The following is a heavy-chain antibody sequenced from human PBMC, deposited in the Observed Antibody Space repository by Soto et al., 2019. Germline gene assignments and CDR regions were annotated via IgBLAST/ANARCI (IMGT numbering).Heavy chain of an antibody. CDR3: ARSYCSSTSCFIKGGYYYYMDV. CDR1: GFTFSSYS. J-gene: IGHJ6*03. V-gene: IGHV3-48*01. D-gene: IGHD2-2*01. Sequence: GGSLRLSCAASGFTFSSYSMNWVRQAPGKGLEWVSYISSSSSTIYYADSVKGRFTISRDNAKNSLYLQMNSLRAEDTAVYYCARSYCSSTSCFIKGGYYYYMDVWGKGTTVTVSS. CDR2: ISSSSSTI.